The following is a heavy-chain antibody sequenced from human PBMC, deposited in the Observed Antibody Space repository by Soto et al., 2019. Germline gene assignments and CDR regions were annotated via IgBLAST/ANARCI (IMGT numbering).Heavy chain of an antibody. V-gene: IGHV3-33*01. Sequence: QVQLVESGGGVVQPGRSLRLSCAASGFTFSSYGMHWVRQAPGKGLEWVAVIWYDGSNKYYADSVKGRFTISRDNSKNTLYLQMNSLRAEDTAVYYCARDLRSYSRSWYGHDYWGQGTLVTVSS. CDR2: IWYDGSNK. CDR1: GFTFSSYG. D-gene: IGHD6-13*01. J-gene: IGHJ4*02. CDR3: ARDLRSYSRSWYGHDY.